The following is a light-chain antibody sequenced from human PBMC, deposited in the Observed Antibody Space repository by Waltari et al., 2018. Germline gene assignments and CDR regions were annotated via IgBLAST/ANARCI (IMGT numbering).Light chain of an antibody. V-gene: IGLV3-1*01. CDR2: QDN. Sequence: SYELTQPPSVSVSPGQTATISCSGDKLGDKYACWYQHKPGQSPVLVIYQDNRRPAGIPVRFSGSNSGNTATLTISGTQAMDEADYYCQAWDSSAEGVFGTGTKVTVL. J-gene: IGLJ1*01. CDR3: QAWDSSAEGV. CDR1: KLGDKY.